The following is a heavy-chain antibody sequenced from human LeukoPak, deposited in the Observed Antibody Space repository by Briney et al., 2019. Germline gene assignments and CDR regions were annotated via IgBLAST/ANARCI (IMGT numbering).Heavy chain of an antibody. Sequence: GESLKISCKASGYNFITYWIIWIRQMPGKGLEWMGIIYPGDSDIRYNPSFQGDVTISADKSITTAYLQWSSLRASDTAMYYCARQSSTAYYASSGLPYDAFDIWGQGTMVTVSS. CDR3: ARQSSTAYYASSGLPYDAFDI. V-gene: IGHV5-51*01. D-gene: IGHD3-22*01. CDR2: IYPGDSDI. J-gene: IGHJ3*02. CDR1: GYNFITYW.